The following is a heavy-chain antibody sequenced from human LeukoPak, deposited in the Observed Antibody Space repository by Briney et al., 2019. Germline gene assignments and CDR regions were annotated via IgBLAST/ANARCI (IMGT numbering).Heavy chain of an antibody. D-gene: IGHD2-2*01. CDR1: RYSFTSYW. J-gene: IGHJ6*02. CDR3: ARHSGYCSSTSCYAGGYYYYYGMDV. Sequence: GESLKISCKGSRYSFTSYWIGWVRQMPGKGLEWMGIIYPGDSDTRYSPSFQAQVTISADKSISTAYLQWSSLKASDTAMYYCARHSGYCSSTSCYAGGYYYYYGMDVWGQGTTVTVSS. CDR2: IYPGDSDT. V-gene: IGHV5-51*01.